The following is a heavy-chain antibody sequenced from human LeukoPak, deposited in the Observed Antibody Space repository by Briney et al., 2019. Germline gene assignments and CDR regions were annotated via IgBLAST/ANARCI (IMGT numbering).Heavy chain of an antibody. CDR3: ARAPGYDSSGYAFDI. V-gene: IGHV4-39*07. D-gene: IGHD3-22*01. CDR1: GFTFSSYG. Sequence: GSLRLSCAASGFTFSSYGMHWVRQAPGKGLEWIGSIYYSGNTYYNPSLKSRLTMSIDKSKNQFSLKLSSVTAADTAVYYCARAPGYDSSGYAFDIWGQGTMVTVSS. J-gene: IGHJ3*02. CDR2: IYYSGNT.